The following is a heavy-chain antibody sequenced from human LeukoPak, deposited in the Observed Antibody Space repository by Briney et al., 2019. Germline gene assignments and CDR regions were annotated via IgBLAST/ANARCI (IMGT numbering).Heavy chain of an antibody. Sequence: SETLSLTCTVSGGSISSGGYYWSWIRQLPGKGLEWIGYINYSGSTYYNPSLKSRVTMSIDTSKNQFSLKLSSVTAADTAVCYCARGGYYYDTSGYSFDYWGQGTLVTVSS. D-gene: IGHD3-22*01. V-gene: IGHV4-31*03. CDR2: INYSGST. CDR3: ARGGYYYDTSGYSFDY. J-gene: IGHJ4*02. CDR1: GGSISSGGYY.